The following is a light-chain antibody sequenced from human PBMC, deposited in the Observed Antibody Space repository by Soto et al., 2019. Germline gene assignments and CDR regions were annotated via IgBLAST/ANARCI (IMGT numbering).Light chain of an antibody. J-gene: IGKJ4*01. CDR2: GAF. Sequence: DIQMTQSPSSLSVSVRDRVTITCQASQDIRNNLNWYQQKPGKAPKPLIYGAFNLQTGVPSRFSGNGSGTDLTFTISCLQTEDIATYYCQHYYNVPPTFGGGTKVEIK. V-gene: IGKV1-33*01. CDR3: QHYYNVPPT. CDR1: QDIRNN.